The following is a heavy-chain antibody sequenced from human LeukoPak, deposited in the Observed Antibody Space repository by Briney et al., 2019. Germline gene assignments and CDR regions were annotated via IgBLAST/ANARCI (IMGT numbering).Heavy chain of an antibody. V-gene: IGHV3-11*01. J-gene: IGHJ4*02. CDR2: ISSSGFST. Sequence: GGSLRLSCAASGFNFSDYYMSWIRQAPGKGLEWVSYISSSGFSTYYAGSVKGRFTISRDNARNSLYLQMNSLAPEDTALYYCARGKRRFDYWGQGTLVSVSA. CDR3: ARGKRRFDY. CDR1: GFNFSDYY.